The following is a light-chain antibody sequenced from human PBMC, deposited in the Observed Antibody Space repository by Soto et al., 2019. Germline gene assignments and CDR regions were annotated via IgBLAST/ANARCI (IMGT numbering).Light chain of an antibody. CDR2: DDN. CDR1: SSNIGGNS. Sequence: QSVLTQPPSVSAAPGQKVTISCSGSSSNIGGNSVSWYQQLPGTAPKLLIYDDNKRPSGISDRFSGSKSGTSATLGITGFQTGDEADYYCGSLDSSLSAYVFGTGTKVTVL. J-gene: IGLJ1*01. V-gene: IGLV1-51*01. CDR3: GSLDSSLSAYV.